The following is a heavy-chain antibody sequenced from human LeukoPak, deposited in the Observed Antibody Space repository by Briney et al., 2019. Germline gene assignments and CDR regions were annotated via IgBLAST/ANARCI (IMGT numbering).Heavy chain of an antibody. J-gene: IGHJ3*02. V-gene: IGHV7-4-1*02. Sequence: GASVKVSCKVSGYTFTSYAMNWMRQAPGQGLEWMGWINTNTGNPTYAQGFTGRFVFSLDTSVSTAYLQISSLKAEDTAVYYCAREEIVGATQDAFDIWGQGTMVTVSS. D-gene: IGHD1-26*01. CDR1: GYTFTSYA. CDR3: AREEIVGATQDAFDI. CDR2: INTNTGNP.